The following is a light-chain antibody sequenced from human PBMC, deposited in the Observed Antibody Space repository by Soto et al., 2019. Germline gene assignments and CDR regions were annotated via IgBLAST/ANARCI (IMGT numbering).Light chain of an antibody. CDR3: QQSYSITYT. CDR2: VVS. J-gene: IGKJ2*01. V-gene: IGKV1-39*01. Sequence: DIQLTQSPSSLSASVGDRVTITCRASQTISRNLNWYQQKPGEAPKLLMYVVSSLQGGVPSRFSGSESGTDYTLTISSLQPDDFATYYCQQSYSITYTFGQGTKLKIK. CDR1: QTISRN.